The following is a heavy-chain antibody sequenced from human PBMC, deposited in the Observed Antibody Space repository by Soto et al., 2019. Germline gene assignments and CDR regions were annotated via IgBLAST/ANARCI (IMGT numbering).Heavy chain of an antibody. CDR2: LSYLGTT. V-gene: IGHV4-39*01. Sequence: SETLSLTCTVSNDSIGSGTYYWAWIRQPPGRGLEWIGSLSYLGTTDYNPSLKSRVTISKDASKNQFSLKLSSVTAADTAVYYCAPGRSDSGWSEEHFWGQGTLVTVS. CDR1: NDSIGSGTYY. J-gene: IGHJ4*02. CDR3: APGRSDSGWSEEHF. D-gene: IGHD6-19*01.